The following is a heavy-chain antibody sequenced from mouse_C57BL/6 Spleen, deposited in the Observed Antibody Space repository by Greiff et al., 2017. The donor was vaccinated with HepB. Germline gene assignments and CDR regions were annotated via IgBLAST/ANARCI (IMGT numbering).Heavy chain of an antibody. CDR2: IWRGGST. J-gene: IGHJ1*03. CDR1: GFSLTSYG. Sequence: VKLQESGPGLVQPSQSLSITCTVSGFSLTSYGVHWVRQSPGKGLEWLGVIWRGGSTDYNAAFMSRLSITKDNSNSQVFFKMNSLQADDTAIYYCAKWVGGNYVGYFDVWGTGTTVTVSS. CDR3: AKWVGGNYVGYFDV. D-gene: IGHD2-1*01. V-gene: IGHV2-5*01.